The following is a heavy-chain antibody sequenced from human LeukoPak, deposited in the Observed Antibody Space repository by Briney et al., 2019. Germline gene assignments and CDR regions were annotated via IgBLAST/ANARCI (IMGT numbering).Heavy chain of an antibody. D-gene: IGHD1/OR15-1a*01. J-gene: IGHJ3*01. V-gene: IGHV3-23*01. Sequence: SCKASGGTFSSYAMSWVRQASGKGLEWVSAISGSGGTTYYADSVKGRFTISRDNSKNTLYLQLNSLRADDTAVYYCAKDQLGHDAFDVWGQGTVVTVSS. CDR2: ISGSGGTT. CDR3: AKDQLGHDAFDV. CDR1: GGTFSSYA.